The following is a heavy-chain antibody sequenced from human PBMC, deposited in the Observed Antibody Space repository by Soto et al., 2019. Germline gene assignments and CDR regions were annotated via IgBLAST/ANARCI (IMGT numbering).Heavy chain of an antibody. Sequence: PSETLSLTCTVSGGSISSSSYYWGWIRQPPGKGLEWIGSIYYSGSTYYNPSLKSRVTISVDTSKNQFSLKLSSVTAADTAVYYCARVTGAAYYYYGMDVWGQGTTVTVSS. J-gene: IGHJ6*02. CDR1: GGSISSSSYY. V-gene: IGHV4-39*01. D-gene: IGHD1-20*01. CDR2: IYYSGST. CDR3: ARVTGAAYYYYGMDV.